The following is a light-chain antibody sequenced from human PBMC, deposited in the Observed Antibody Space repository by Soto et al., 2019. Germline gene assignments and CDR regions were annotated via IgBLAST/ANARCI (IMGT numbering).Light chain of an antibody. V-gene: IGKV3-20*01. Sequence: EIVWTQSPGTLSLSPGERATLSCRASQSVSGTYVAWYQQKAGQAPRLLIYDASSRATGVPDRFSGSGSGTDFTLSISRLEPEDFAVYYCQEYGSSRTFGQGTKVEI. CDR2: DAS. CDR3: QEYGSSRT. CDR1: QSVSGTY. J-gene: IGKJ1*01.